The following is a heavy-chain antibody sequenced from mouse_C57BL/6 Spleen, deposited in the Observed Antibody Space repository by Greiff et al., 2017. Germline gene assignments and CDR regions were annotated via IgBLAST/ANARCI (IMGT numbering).Heavy chain of an antibody. CDR1: GYAFSSSW. CDR2: IYPGDGDT. V-gene: IGHV1-82*01. CDR3: AKFITTVVATEDYAMDY. D-gene: IGHD1-1*01. J-gene: IGHJ4*01. Sequence: VKLVESGPELVKPGASVKISCKASGYAFSSSWMNWVKQRPGTGLEWIGRIYPGDGDTNYNGKFKGKATLTADKSSSTAYMQLSSLTSEDSAVYFCAKFITTVVATEDYAMDYWGQGTSVTVSS.